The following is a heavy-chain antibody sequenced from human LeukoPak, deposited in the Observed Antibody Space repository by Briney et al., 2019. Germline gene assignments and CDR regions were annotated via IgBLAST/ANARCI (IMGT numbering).Heavy chain of an antibody. D-gene: IGHD6-19*01. Sequence: GGSLRLSCAASGFTFSSYAMSWVRQAPGKGLEWVSAISGSGGSTYYADSVKGRFTISRDNSKNTLYLQMNSLRAEDTAVYYCAKDHSPSSGWPGVFDYWGQGTLVTVSS. J-gene: IGHJ4*02. CDR2: ISGSGGST. CDR1: GFTFSSYA. CDR3: AKDHSPSSGWPGVFDY. V-gene: IGHV3-23*01.